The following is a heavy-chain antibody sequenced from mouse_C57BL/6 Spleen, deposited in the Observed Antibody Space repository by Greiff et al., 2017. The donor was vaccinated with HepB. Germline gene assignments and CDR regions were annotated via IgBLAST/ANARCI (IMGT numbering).Heavy chain of an antibody. V-gene: IGHV14-4*01. CDR1: GFNIKDDY. J-gene: IGHJ1*03. CDR3: TTPGSSYGYFDV. CDR2: IDPENGDT. D-gene: IGHD1-1*01. Sequence: EVQLQQSGAELVRPGASVKLSCTASGFNIKDDYMHWVKQRPEQGLEWIGWIDPENGDTEYASKFQGKATITADTSSNTAYLQLSSLTSEDTAVYYCTTPGSSYGYFDVWGKGTTVTVSS.